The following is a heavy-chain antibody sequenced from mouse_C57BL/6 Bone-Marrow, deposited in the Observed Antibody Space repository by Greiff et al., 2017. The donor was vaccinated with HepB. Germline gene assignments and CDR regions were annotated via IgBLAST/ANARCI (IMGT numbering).Heavy chain of an antibody. CDR2: INPYNGDT. CDR1: GYSFTGYF. CDR3: ARRGDYDYDEGYFDY. Sequence: VQLKESGPELVKPGDSVKISCKASGYSFTGYFMNWVMQSHGKSLEWIGRINPYNGDTFYNQKFKGKATLTVDKSSSTAHMELRSLTSEDSAVYYCARRGDYDYDEGYFDYWGQGTTLTVSS. D-gene: IGHD2-4*01. V-gene: IGHV1-20*01. J-gene: IGHJ2*01.